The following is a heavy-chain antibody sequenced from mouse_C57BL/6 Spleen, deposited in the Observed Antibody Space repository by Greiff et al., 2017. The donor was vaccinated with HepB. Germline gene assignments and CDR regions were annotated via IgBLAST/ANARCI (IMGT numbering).Heavy chain of an antibody. CDR1: GFTFSSYA. Sequence: EVKVVESGGGLVKPGGSLKLSCAASGFTFSSYAMSWVRQTPEKRLEWVATISDGGSYTYYPDNVKGRFTISRDNAKNNLYLQMSHLKSEDTAMYYCARDNYDGSFDYWGQGTTLTVSS. V-gene: IGHV5-4*01. CDR2: ISDGGSYT. J-gene: IGHJ2*01. D-gene: IGHD2-3*01. CDR3: ARDNYDGSFDY.